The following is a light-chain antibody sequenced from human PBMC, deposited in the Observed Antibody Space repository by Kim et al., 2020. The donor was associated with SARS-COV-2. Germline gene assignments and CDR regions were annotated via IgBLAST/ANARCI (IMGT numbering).Light chain of an antibody. CDR3: NSRDSSGNLLV. V-gene: IGLV3-19*01. CDR2: GKN. Sequence: SSELTQDPAVSVALGQTVRITCQGDSLRSYYASWYQQKPGQAPVLVIYGKNNRPPGIPDRFSGSSSGNTASLTITGAQAEDEADYYCNSRDSSGNLLVFGTGTKVTVL. J-gene: IGLJ1*01. CDR1: SLRSYY.